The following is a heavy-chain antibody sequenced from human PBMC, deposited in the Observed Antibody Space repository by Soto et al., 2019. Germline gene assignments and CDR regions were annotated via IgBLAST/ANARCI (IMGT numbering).Heavy chain of an antibody. J-gene: IGHJ6*02. CDR2: ISAYNGNT. D-gene: IGHD2-2*01. V-gene: IGHV1-18*01. Sequence: GASVKVSCKASGYTFTSYGISWVRQAPGQGLEWMGWISAYNGNTNYAQKLQGRVTVTTDTSTSTAYMELRSLRSDDTAVYYCARDPSIVVVPAASIGMDVWGQGTTVTVSS. CDR3: ARDPSIVVVPAASIGMDV. CDR1: GYTFTSYG.